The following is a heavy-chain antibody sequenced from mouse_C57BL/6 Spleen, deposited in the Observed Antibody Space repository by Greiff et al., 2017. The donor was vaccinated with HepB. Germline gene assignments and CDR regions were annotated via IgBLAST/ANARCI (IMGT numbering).Heavy chain of an antibody. D-gene: IGHD2-2*01. CDR1: GFTFSVYG. V-gene: IGHV5-17*01. J-gene: IGHJ2*01. CDR2: ISSGSSTI. Sequence: EVMLVESGGGLVKPGGSLKLYCAASGFTFSVYGMHWVRQAPEKGLEWVAYISSGSSTIYYADTVKGRFTISRDNAKNTLFLQMTSLRSEDTAMYYCAGIYYGCDDEDFDYWGQGTTLTVSS. CDR3: AGIYYGCDDEDFDY.